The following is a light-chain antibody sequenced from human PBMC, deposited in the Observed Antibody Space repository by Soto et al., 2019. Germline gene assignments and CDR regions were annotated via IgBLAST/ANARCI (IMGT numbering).Light chain of an antibody. CDR3: QQRRTWPIT. J-gene: IGKJ5*01. CDR2: DAS. Sequence: EIVLTQSPATLSLSPGERATLSCRASQSVSSYLAWYQQKPGQAPRLLIYDASNRATGIPARFSGSGSGKDLTLTISSLEPEDFAVYYCQQRRTWPITFGQGTRMEIK. CDR1: QSVSSY. V-gene: IGKV3-11*01.